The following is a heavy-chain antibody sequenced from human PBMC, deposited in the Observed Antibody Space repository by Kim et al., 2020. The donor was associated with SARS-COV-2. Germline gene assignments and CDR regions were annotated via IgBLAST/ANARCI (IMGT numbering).Heavy chain of an antibody. D-gene: IGHD1-20*01. J-gene: IGHJ4*02. CDR2: ST. CDR3: ARGLGMKDY. Sequence: STNYNPSLQSRVTISVDTSKNQFSLKLSSVTAADTAVYYCARGLGMKDYWGQGTLVTVSS. V-gene: IGHV4-34*01.